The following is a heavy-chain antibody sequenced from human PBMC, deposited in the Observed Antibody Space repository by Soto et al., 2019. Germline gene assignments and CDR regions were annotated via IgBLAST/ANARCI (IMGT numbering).Heavy chain of an antibody. V-gene: IGHV3-49*03. Sequence: GGSLRLSCTASGFTFGDYAMSWFRQAPGKGLEWVGFIRSKAYGGTTEYAASVKGRFTISRDDSKSIAYLQMNSLKTEDTAVYYCTTDIIAAPVDYWGQGTLVTVSS. CDR2: IRSKAYGGTT. D-gene: IGHD6-13*01. CDR3: TTDIIAAPVDY. CDR1: GFTFGDYA. J-gene: IGHJ4*02.